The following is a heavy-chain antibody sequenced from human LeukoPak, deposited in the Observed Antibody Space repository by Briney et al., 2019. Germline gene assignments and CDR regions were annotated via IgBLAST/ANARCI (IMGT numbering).Heavy chain of an antibody. CDR3: ARPVTPTGTTGFWFDY. CDR2: TNPNSGGT. J-gene: IGHJ4*02. D-gene: IGHD1-7*01. CDR1: GYTFTGYY. V-gene: IGHV1-2*02. Sequence: ASVKVSCKASGYTFTGYYMHWVRQAPGQGLEWMGWTNPNSGGTNYAQKFQGRVTMTRDTSISTAYMELSRLRSDDTAVYYCARPVTPTGTTGFWFDYWGQGTLVTVSS.